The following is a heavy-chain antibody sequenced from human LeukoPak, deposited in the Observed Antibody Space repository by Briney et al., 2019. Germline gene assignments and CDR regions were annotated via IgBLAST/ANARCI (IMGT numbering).Heavy chain of an antibody. V-gene: IGHV3-7*01. CDR3: ARDRYMAY. J-gene: IGHJ4*02. CDR2: IKEDGSEK. D-gene: IGHD1-14*01. CDR1: GFTFSNYW. Sequence: GGSLRLSCAASGFTFSNYWMSWVRQAPGKGLEWVANIKEDGSEKYYVGSVKGRFTISRDNAKNLVYLQMNSLRAEDTAVYFCARDRYMAYWGQGTLVTVSS.